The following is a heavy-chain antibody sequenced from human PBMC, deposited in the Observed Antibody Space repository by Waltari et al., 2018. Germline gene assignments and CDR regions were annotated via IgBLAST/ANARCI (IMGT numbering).Heavy chain of an antibody. J-gene: IGHJ2*01. Sequence: QVQLVESGGGLVKPGGSMRLSCAASGFSFRDSYLSWMRQAPGKGLEWISHISSSGTCVYYADSVKGRFTISRDNAKNSLYLQMNSLKDEDTAVYYCARDGGGTNRSYRYFDLWGRGTLVRVSS. CDR3: ARDGGGTNRSYRYFDL. D-gene: IGHD1-26*01. V-gene: IGHV3-11*01. CDR1: GFSFRDSY. CDR2: ISSSGTCV.